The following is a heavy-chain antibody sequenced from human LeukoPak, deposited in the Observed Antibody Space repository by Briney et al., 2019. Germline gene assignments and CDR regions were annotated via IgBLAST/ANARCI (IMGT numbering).Heavy chain of an antibody. J-gene: IGHJ3*02. V-gene: IGHV3-53*01. CDR1: GFTVSSNY. D-gene: IGHD3-3*01. Sequence: GGSLRLSCAASGFTVSSNYMSWVRQAPGKGLEWVSVIYSGGSTYYADSVKGRFTIPRDNSKNTLYLQMNSLRAEDTAVYYCAKESLYDFWSGSDAFDIWGQGTMVTVSS. CDR2: IYSGGST. CDR3: AKESLYDFWSGSDAFDI.